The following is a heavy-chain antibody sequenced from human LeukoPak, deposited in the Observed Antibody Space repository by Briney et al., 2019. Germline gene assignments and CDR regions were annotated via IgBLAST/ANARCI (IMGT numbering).Heavy chain of an antibody. CDR2: IIPIFGTA. CDR3: ARDGRNYDFWSGLDAFDI. V-gene: IGHV1-69*01. J-gene: IGHJ3*02. CDR1: GGTFSSYV. Sequence: ASVKVSCKASGGTFSSYVISWVRQAPGQGLEWMGGIIPIFGTANYAQKFQGRVTITADESTSTAYMELSSLRSEDTAVYYCARDGRNYDFWSGLDAFDIWGQGTMVTVSS. D-gene: IGHD3-3*01.